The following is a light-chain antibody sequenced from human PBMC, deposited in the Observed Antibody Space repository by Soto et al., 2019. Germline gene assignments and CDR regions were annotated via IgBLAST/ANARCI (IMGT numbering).Light chain of an antibody. V-gene: IGKV3-20*01. Sequence: TQSPATLSVSPGERATLSCRASQTIYSNVAWYQQRPGQAPRLLIYGASSRATGIPDRFSGSGSGTDFTLTISRLEPEDFAVYYCQQYGSSLWTFGQGTKV. CDR1: QTIYSN. CDR3: QQYGSSLWT. CDR2: GAS. J-gene: IGKJ1*01.